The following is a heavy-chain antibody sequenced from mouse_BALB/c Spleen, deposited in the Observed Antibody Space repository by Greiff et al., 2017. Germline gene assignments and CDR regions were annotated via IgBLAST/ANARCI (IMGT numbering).Heavy chain of an antibody. V-gene: IGHV5-6-3*01. CDR1: GFTFSSYG. CDR2: INSNGGST. J-gene: IGHJ3*01. Sequence: EVKLVESGGGLVQPGGSLKLSCAASGFTFSSYGMSWVRQTPDKRLELVATINSNGGSTYYPDSVKGRFTISRDNAKNTLYLQMSSLKSEDTAMYYCARGLPFAYWGQGTLVTVSA. CDR3: ARGLPFAY. D-gene: IGHD1-2*01.